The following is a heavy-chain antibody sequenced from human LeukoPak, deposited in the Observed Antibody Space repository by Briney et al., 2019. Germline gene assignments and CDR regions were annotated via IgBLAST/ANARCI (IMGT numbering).Heavy chain of an antibody. CDR3: ASPVAYCGGDCYQFFY. D-gene: IGHD2-21*02. V-gene: IGHV1-69*04. J-gene: IGHJ4*02. CDR2: IIPILGIA. Sequence: GASVKVSCKASGGTFSSYAISWVRQAPGQGLEWMGRIIPILGIANYAQKFQGRVTITADKSTSTAYMELSSLRSEDTAVYYCASPVAYCGGDCYQFFYWGQGTLVTVSS. CDR1: GGTFSSYA.